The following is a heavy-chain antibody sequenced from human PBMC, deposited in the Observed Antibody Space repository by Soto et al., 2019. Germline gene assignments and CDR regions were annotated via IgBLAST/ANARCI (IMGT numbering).Heavy chain of an antibody. J-gene: IGHJ3*02. D-gene: IGHD3-22*01. CDR3: AKLPWGFNYYDRSEYRATDNDAFDI. V-gene: IGHV3-30*18. Sequence: QMQLVESGGGMVQPGTSLRVSCAASGFTFSHYGIHWVRQAPGKGLEWVAVVSYDGGIKLYADSVRDRFAISRDNSKNTLYLQMNSLGPDDTAVYYCAKLPWGFNYYDRSEYRATDNDAFDIWGQGTMVTVSS. CDR1: GFTFSHYG. CDR2: VSYDGGIK.